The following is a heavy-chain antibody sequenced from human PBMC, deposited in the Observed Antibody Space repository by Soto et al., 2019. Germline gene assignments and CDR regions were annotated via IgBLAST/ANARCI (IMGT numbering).Heavy chain of an antibody. CDR2: ISYDGSNK. D-gene: IGHD5-18*01. J-gene: IGHJ4*02. CDR1: GFTFSSYA. Sequence: QVQLVESGGGVVQPGRSLRLSCAASGFTFSSYAMHWVRQAPGKGLEWVAVISYDGSNKYYADSVKGRFTISRDNSKNTLYLQMNSLRAEDTAVYYCAREAPGDTAMVIAYYFDYWGQGTLVTVSS. CDR3: AREAPGDTAMVIAYYFDY. V-gene: IGHV3-30-3*01.